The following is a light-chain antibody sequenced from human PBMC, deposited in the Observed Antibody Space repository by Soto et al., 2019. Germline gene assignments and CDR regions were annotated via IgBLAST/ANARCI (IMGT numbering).Light chain of an antibody. Sequence: IQMTPSPCSRSASVGERVSITCRASQSISTHLSWYQQKPGKAPKLLIFDASSLESGVPSRFSGSGSGTEFTLTISSLQPEDFATYYCQQLSRYPLPFGGGTRWIS. CDR2: DAS. CDR1: QSISTH. V-gene: IGKV1-13*02. CDR3: QQLSRYPLP. J-gene: IGKJ4*01.